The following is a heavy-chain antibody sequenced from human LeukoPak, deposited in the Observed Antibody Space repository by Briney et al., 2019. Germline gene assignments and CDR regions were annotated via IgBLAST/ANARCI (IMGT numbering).Heavy chain of an antibody. CDR3: ARESYDSSGYYLNDAFDI. D-gene: IGHD3-22*01. CDR1: GGSISSYY. CDR2: IYTSGST. J-gene: IGHJ3*02. V-gene: IGHV4-4*07. Sequence: SETLSLTCTVSGGSISSYYWSWIRQPAGKGLEWIGRIYTSGSTNYNPSLKSRVTMSVDTSKNQFSLELSSVTVADTAVYYCARESYDSSGYYLNDAFDIWGQGTMVTVSS.